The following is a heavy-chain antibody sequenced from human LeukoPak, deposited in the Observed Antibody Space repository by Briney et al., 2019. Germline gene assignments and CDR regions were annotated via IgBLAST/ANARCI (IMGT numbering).Heavy chain of an antibody. D-gene: IGHD7-27*01. J-gene: IGHJ4*02. CDR3: ASWAGDWGFDY. Sequence: PSETLSLTCTVSGGSISSSSYYWGWTRQPPGKGLEWIGSIYYSGSTYYNPSLKSRVTISVDTSKNQFSLKLTSVTAADTAFYYCASWAGDWGFDYWGQGTLVSVSS. CDR1: GGSISSSSYY. V-gene: IGHV4-39*07. CDR2: IYYSGST.